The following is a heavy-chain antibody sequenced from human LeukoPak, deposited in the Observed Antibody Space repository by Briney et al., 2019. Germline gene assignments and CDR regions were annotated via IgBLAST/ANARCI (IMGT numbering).Heavy chain of an antibody. Sequence: GGSLRLPCAASGFTFSSYAMHWVRQAPGKGLEWVAVISYDGSNKYYADSVKGRFTISRDNSKNTLYLQMNSLRAEDTAVYYCARDLAVLYDSSGYSFDPWGQGTLVTVSS. CDR1: GFTFSSYA. CDR2: ISYDGSNK. V-gene: IGHV3-30-3*01. CDR3: ARDLAVLYDSSGYSFDP. D-gene: IGHD3-22*01. J-gene: IGHJ5*02.